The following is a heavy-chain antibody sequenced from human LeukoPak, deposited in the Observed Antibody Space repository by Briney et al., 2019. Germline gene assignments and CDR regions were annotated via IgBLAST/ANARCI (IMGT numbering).Heavy chain of an antibody. Sequence: SETLSLTCTVSGGAISSYYWSWIRQPPGKGLEWIGYIYYSGSTNYNPSLKSRVTISVDTSKNQFSLKLSSVTAADTAVYYCARDVRGYGYSYFDYWGQGTLVTVSS. CDR1: GGAISSYY. V-gene: IGHV4-59*01. CDR3: ARDVRGYGYSYFDY. D-gene: IGHD3-22*01. CDR2: IYYSGST. J-gene: IGHJ4*02.